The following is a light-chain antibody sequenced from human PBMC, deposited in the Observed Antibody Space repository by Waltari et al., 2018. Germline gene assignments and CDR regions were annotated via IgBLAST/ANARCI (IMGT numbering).Light chain of an antibody. J-gene: IGKJ1*01. V-gene: IGKV3-20*01. CDR3: QHYVRLPAT. CDR1: LSVGTS. Sequence: EVVLTQSPGTLSLSPGERATLACRASLSVGTSLAWYQQKPGQAPRLLSYGASRRATGIPDRFSGSGSGTDVSLTISRLEPEDFAVYYCQHYVRLPATFGQGTKVEI. CDR2: GAS.